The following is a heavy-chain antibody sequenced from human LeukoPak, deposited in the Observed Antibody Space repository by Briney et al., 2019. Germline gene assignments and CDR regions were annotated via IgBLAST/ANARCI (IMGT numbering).Heavy chain of an antibody. Sequence: GASVKVSCKASRYTFTSYDINWVRQATGQGLEWMGWMNPNSGNTGYAQKFQGRVTMTRNTSISTAYMELSSLRSEDTAVYYCARGSRTNTAMVTDPWGQGTLVTVSS. CDR3: ARGSRTNTAMVTDP. CDR2: MNPNSGNT. V-gene: IGHV1-8*01. CDR1: RYTFTSYD. J-gene: IGHJ5*02. D-gene: IGHD5-18*01.